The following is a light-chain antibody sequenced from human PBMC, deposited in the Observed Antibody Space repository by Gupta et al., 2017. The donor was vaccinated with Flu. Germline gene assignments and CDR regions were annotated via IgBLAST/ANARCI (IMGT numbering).Light chain of an antibody. CDR3: QLSDNLPRT. J-gene: IGKJ1*01. CDR2: AAS. V-gene: IGKV1-39*01. CDR1: QRISSY. Sequence: IQTTQPPCSLSAAVGDRVTICCRARQRISSYLNWYQEKPGKAPKFLIYAASILQSGVSSRYSGSGLGTDFPLTVSSLHAGDFTNYCCQLSDNLPRTFGEGTKVEIK.